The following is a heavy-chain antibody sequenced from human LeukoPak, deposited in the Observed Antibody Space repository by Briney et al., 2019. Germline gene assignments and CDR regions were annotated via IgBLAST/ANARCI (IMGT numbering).Heavy chain of an antibody. CDR3: AKGSWSLYDLAPGSFDP. CDR2: ISYDGSNK. V-gene: IGHV3-30*18. J-gene: IGHJ5*02. CDR1: GFTFSSYG. Sequence: PGRSLRLSCAASGFTFSSYGMHWVRQAPGKGLEWVAVISYDGSNKYYADSVKGRFTISRDNSKNTLYLQMNSLRAEDTAVYYCAKGSWSLYDLAPGSFDPWGQGTLVTVSS. D-gene: IGHD3-3*01.